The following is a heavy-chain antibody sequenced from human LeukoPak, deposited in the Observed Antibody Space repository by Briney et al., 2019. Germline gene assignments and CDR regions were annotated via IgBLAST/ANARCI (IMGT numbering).Heavy chain of an antibody. CDR3: AREHDSASYSGHWFDP. CDR2: IYYSGST. D-gene: IGHD1-26*01. J-gene: IGHJ5*02. Sequence: PSETLSLTCTVSGGSISGYYWSWIRQPPGKGLEWIGYIYYSGSTNYNPSLKSRVTISVDTSKNQFSLKLSSVTAADTAVYYCAREHDSASYSGHWFDPWGQGTLATVSS. V-gene: IGHV4-59*01. CDR1: GGSISGYY.